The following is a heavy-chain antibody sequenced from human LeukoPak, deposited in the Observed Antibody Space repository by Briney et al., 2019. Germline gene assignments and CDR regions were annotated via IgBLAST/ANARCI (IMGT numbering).Heavy chain of an antibody. CDR1: GVSMTIGGCY. D-gene: IGHD3-3*01. CDR3: AREVPVSLRFLEWENFDS. V-gene: IGHV4-61*02. CDR2: VFTSGKT. Sequence: PSETLSLTCTVSGVSMTIGGCYWTWIRQPAGKGLEWLGRVFTSGKTDYNPSLKSRLTISLETSENQFSLKLTSVTAADTAVYFCAREVPVSLRFLEWENFDSWGQGALVAVSS. J-gene: IGHJ4*02.